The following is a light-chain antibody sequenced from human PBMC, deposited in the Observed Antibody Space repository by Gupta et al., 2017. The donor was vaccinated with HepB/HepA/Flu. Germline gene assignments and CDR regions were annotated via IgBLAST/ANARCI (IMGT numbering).Light chain of an antibody. J-gene: IGLJ2*01. CDR1: SSGVGGYNY. Sequence: QSALPQPPPVPGSPEQSGTISFTGTSSGVGGYNYVSWYQQNPGRAPKLVIYDVSKRPSGVPDRFSGAKSGNTASLTISGLQADDDADYYCCSYSGSYTLVVFGGGTKLTVL. CDR2: DVS. CDR3: CSYSGSYTLVV. V-gene: IGLV2-11*01.